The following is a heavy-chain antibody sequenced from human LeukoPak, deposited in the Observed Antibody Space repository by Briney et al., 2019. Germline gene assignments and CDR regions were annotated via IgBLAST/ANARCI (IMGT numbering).Heavy chain of an antibody. J-gene: IGHJ5*02. CDR3: ARSWSGFGELSLDP. CDR1: GGSISSYY. Sequence: PSETLSLTCTVSGGSISSYYWSWIRQPPGKGLEWIGYIYYSGSTNYNPSLKSRVTISVDTSKNQFSLKLSSVTAADTAVYYCARSWSGFGELSLDPWGQGTLVTVSS. CDR2: IYYSGST. V-gene: IGHV4-59*01. D-gene: IGHD3-10*01.